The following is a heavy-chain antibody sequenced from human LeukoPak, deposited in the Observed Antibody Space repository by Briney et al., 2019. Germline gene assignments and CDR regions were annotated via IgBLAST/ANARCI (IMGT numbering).Heavy chain of an antibody. J-gene: IGHJ4*02. CDR1: GFTFSSFG. CDR2: IPHDGSNK. Sequence: GGSLRLFCLASGFTFSSFGMHWVRQAPGKGLEWVAFIPHDGSNKHYADSVSGRFTISRDNSGNTLYLQMNSLRTEDTAVYYCAKKWEYCTSAGCYSGLLDFWGQGTLVTVSS. V-gene: IGHV3-30*02. CDR3: AKKWEYCTSAGCYSGLLDF. D-gene: IGHD2-15*01.